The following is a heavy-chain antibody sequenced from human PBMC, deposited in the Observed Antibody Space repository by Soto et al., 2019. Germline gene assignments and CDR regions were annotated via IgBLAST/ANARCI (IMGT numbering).Heavy chain of an antibody. CDR3: ARDLGYSSGWPDFQH. V-gene: IGHV1-69*04. J-gene: IGHJ1*01. CDR2: IIPILGIA. D-gene: IGHD6-19*01. Sequence: GQGLEWMGRIIPILGIANYAQKFQGRVTITADKSTSTAYMELSSLRSEDTAVYYCARDLGYSSGWPDFQHWGQGTLVTVSS.